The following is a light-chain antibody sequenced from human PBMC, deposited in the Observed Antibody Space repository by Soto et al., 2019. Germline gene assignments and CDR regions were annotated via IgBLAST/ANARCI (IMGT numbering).Light chain of an antibody. Sequence: QSALTQPASVSGSPRQSITISCTGTSSDVGSYNLVSWYQQHPGKAPKLMIYEGSKRPSGVSNRFSGSKSGNTASLTISGLQAEDEADYYCCSYAGSKRVFGGGTKLTVL. CDR2: EGS. CDR3: CSYAGSKRV. J-gene: IGLJ2*01. CDR1: SSDVGSYNL. V-gene: IGLV2-23*01.